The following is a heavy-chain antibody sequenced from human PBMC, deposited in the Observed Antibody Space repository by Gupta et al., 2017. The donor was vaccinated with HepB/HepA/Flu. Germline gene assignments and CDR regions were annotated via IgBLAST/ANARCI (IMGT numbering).Heavy chain of an antibody. CDR2: IKQDGTET. CDR3: ARDYGVDC. V-gene: IGHV3-7*01. CDR1: GFTFRSYW. J-gene: IGHJ4*02. Sequence: EVQLVESGGGLVQPGGSLRLSCVASGFTFRSYWMSWVRQAPGKGLEWVGNIKQDGTETHYVDAVKGRFTISRDNDNNSRYLQMNSRRAEDTAVYYCARDYGVDCWGQGTRVTVAS. D-gene: IGHD3-16*01.